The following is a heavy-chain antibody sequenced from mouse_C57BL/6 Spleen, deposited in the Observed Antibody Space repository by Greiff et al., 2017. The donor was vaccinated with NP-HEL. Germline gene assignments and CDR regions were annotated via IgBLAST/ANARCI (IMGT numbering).Heavy chain of an antibody. Sequence: VMLVESGPELVKPGASVKISCKASGYTFTDYYINWVKQRPGQGLEWIGWIFPGSGSTYYNEKFKGKATLTVDKSSSTAYMLLSSLTSEDSAVYFCARCPYYYGSDWYFDVWGTGTTVTVSS. CDR1: GYTFTDYY. CDR3: ARCPYYYGSDWYFDV. CDR2: IFPGSGST. D-gene: IGHD1-1*01. V-gene: IGHV1-75*01. J-gene: IGHJ1*03.